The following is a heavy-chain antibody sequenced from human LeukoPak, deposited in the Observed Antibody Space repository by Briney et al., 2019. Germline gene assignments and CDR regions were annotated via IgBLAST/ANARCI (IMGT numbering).Heavy chain of an antibody. V-gene: IGHV3-74*01. CDR1: GFTFRSYW. CDR3: ARDKGYCPDY. D-gene: IGHD2-15*01. Sequence: PGGSLRLSCAASGFTFRSYWMYWVRQAPGKGLVWVSRINGDGSSTSYADSVKGRFTISRDNAKNTLYLQINSLTAEDTAVYYCARDKGYCPDYWGQGTLVTVSS. CDR2: INGDGSST. J-gene: IGHJ4*02.